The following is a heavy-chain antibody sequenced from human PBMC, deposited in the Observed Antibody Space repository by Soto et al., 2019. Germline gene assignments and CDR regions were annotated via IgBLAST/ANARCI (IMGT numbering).Heavy chain of an antibody. Sequence: PSETLSLTCTFSGGSISSGGYYLSWIRQHPGKGLEWIGSIYYSGSTYYNPSLKSRVAIAVDTSKNHFSLKLTSVTAPDTAVYYCARHAAGVWLGDAGFDLWGQGTMVTVSS. CDR2: IYYSGST. CDR3: ARHAAGVWLGDAGFDL. V-gene: IGHV4-39*01. J-gene: IGHJ3*01. CDR1: GGSISSGGYY. D-gene: IGHD5-12*01.